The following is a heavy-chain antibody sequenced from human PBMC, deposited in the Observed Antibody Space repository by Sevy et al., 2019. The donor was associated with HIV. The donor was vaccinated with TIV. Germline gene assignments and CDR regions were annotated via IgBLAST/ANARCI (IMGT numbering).Heavy chain of an antibody. CDR1: GFTFSDYY. CDR3: ARVRYKYGSYYFDY. D-gene: IGHD5-18*01. J-gene: IGHJ4*02. CDR2: ISTSSTYT. V-gene: IGHV3-11*06. Sequence: GGSLRLSCSASGFTFSDYYMSWIRQAPGKGLEWVSYISTSSTYTNHAGSVKGRFTISRDNANNSLYLQMNSLRAEDTAVYFCARVRYKYGSYYFDYWGQGTLVTVSS.